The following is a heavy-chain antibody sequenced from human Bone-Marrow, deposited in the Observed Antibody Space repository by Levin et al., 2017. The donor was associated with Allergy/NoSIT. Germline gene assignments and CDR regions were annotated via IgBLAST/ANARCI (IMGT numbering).Heavy chain of an antibody. Sequence: QSGGSLRLSCAASGFTFVNHAMTWVRHAPGKGLEWVSTIRPSSERTYFADSVKGRFTVSRDDSMNMMYLQMNSLRADDAAVYYCAREQGARGWYTVDFWGQGTLVTVSS. J-gene: IGHJ4*02. CDR3: AREQGARGWYTVDF. V-gene: IGHV3-23*01. D-gene: IGHD6-19*01. CDR1: GFTFVNHA. CDR2: IRPSSERT.